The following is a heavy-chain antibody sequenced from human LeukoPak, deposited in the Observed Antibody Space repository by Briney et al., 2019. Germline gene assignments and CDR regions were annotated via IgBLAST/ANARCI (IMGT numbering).Heavy chain of an antibody. CDR2: IYYSGST. CDR1: GGSISSYY. D-gene: IGHD3-9*01. J-gene: IGHJ3*02. CDR3: ARSYDILTGWCAFDI. Sequence: SETLSLTCTVSGGSISSYYWSWIRRPPGKGLEWIGYIYYSGSTNYNPSLKSRVTISVDTSKNQFSLKLSSVTAADTAVYYCARSYDILTGWCAFDIWGQGTMVTVSS. V-gene: IGHV4-59*08.